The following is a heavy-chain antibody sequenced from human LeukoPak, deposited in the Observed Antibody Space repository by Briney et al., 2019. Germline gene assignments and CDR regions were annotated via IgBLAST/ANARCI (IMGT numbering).Heavy chain of an antibody. Sequence: PSETLSLTCTVSGGSISSYYWSWIRQPPGKGLEWIGYIYYSGSTNYNPSLKSRVTISVDTSKNQFSLKLSSVTAADTALYYCARTTVGAATDYWGQGTLVTVSS. CDR1: GGSISSYY. J-gene: IGHJ4*02. V-gene: IGHV4-59*01. D-gene: IGHD4-23*01. CDR2: IYYSGST. CDR3: ARTTVGAATDY.